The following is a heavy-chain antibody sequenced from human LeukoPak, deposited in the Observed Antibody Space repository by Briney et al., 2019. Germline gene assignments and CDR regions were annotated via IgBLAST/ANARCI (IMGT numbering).Heavy chain of an antibody. Sequence: SETLSLTCTVPGGSISSYYWSWIRQPAGKGLEWIGRIYASGTTNYNPSLKSRITMSVDTSKNQFSLRLSSVTAADTAVYYCARLFEYWGQGALVTISS. CDR3: ARLFEY. V-gene: IGHV4-4*07. CDR1: GGSISSYY. J-gene: IGHJ4*02. CDR2: IYASGTT.